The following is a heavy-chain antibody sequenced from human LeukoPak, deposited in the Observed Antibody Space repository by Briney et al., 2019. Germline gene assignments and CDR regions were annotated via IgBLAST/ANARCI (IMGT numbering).Heavy chain of an antibody. CDR1: GGSISRGGYS. Sequence: SETLSLTCAVSGGSISRGGYSWSWVRQPPGKGLEWIGYFYYSGSTYYNPSLKSRVTISVDTSKNQLSLKLSSVTAADTALYYCARESNYHGSGTGWFDPWGQGTLVTVSS. D-gene: IGHD3-10*01. J-gene: IGHJ5*02. CDR2: FYYSGST. V-gene: IGHV4-30-4*07. CDR3: ARESNYHGSGTGWFDP.